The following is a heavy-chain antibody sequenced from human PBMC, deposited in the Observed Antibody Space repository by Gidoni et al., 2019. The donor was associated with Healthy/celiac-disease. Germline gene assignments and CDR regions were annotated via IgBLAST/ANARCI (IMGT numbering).Heavy chain of an antibody. CDR1: GVPFSDAW. D-gene: IGHD3-3*01. CDR3: TTDPYDGGSGYYPGSY. Sequence: EVQLVESGGGLVTPGGSLRLLCAASGVPFSDAWTSWVRTAPGKGLGCVGRIKSKTGGGKTDYSAPVKGRFTISRDDSKNTLYLQMNSLKTEDTAVYYCTTDPYDGGSGYYPGSYWGQGTLVTVSS. CDR2: IKSKTGGGKT. V-gene: IGHV3-15*01. J-gene: IGHJ4*02.